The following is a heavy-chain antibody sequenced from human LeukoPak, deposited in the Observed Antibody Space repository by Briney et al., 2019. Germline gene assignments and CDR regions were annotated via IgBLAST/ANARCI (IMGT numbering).Heavy chain of an antibody. CDR3: ARVDSSGFQFVH. CDR2: IYSGGST. CDR1: GFIVNNNY. Sequence: GGSLRLSCAASGFIVNNNYMSWVRQAPGKGLEWVSMIYSGGSTFSADSVKGRFTISRDNSKNTLYLQMNTLRAEDTAVYYCARVDSSGFQFVHWGQGSLVTVCS. J-gene: IGHJ4*02. V-gene: IGHV3-53*01. D-gene: IGHD3-22*01.